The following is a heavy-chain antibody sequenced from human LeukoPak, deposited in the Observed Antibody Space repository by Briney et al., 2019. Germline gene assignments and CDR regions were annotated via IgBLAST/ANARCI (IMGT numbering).Heavy chain of an antibody. CDR1: GFTSSSYA. Sequence: PGGSLRLSCAASGFTSSSYAMHWVRQAPGKGLEWVAVISYDGSNKYYADSVKGRFTISRDNSKNTLYLQMNSLRAEDTAVYYCATEHYSTFEFWGQGTLVTVSS. D-gene: IGHD4-11*01. V-gene: IGHV3-30-3*01. CDR3: ATEHYSTFEF. J-gene: IGHJ4*02. CDR2: ISYDGSNK.